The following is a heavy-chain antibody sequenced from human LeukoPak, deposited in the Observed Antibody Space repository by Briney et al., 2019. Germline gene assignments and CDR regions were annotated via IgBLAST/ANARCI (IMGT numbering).Heavy chain of an antibody. D-gene: IGHD2-2*01. Sequence: GGSLRLSCAASGFTFSSYWMSWVRQAPGKGLEWVANIKQDGSEKYYVDSVKGRFTISRDNAKKSLYLQMNSLRAEDTAVYYCARLKLLWSNYFDYWGQGTLVTVSS. CDR1: GFTFSSYW. J-gene: IGHJ4*02. V-gene: IGHV3-7*01. CDR3: ARLKLLWSNYFDY. CDR2: IKQDGSEK.